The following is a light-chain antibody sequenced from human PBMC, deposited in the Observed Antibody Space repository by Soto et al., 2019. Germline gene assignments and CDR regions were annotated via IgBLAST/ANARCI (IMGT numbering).Light chain of an antibody. J-gene: IGLJ2*01. CDR3: SSYTTSTTRII. CDR1: RSNIGSNV. Sequence: QSVLTQPPSASGTPGQRVTISCSGSRSNIGSNVVDWYQQLPGTAPKLLIYNNNQRPSGVPDRFSGSKSGTSASLAISGLRSEDEADYYCSSYTTSTTRIIFGGGTKVTVL. V-gene: IGLV1-47*02. CDR2: NNN.